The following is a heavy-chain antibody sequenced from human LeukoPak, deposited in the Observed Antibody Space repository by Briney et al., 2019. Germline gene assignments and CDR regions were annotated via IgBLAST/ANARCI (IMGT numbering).Heavy chain of an antibody. V-gene: IGHV3-66*01. D-gene: IGHD4-17*01. CDR2: IYSGGSI. Sequence: GGSLRLSCVASGFTVSSNYMSWVRQAPGKGLEWVSFIYSGGSIYYADSVEGRFTISRDNSKNTLYLQMNSLRAEDTAVYYCARGGRDYGLDYWGQGTLVTVSS. J-gene: IGHJ4*02. CDR1: GFTVSSNY. CDR3: ARGGRDYGLDY.